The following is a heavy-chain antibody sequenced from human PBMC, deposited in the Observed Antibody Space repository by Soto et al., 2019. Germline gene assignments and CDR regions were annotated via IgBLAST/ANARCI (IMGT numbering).Heavy chain of an antibody. Sequence: GASLKISCKGSGFGLTSYWIGWVRQMPGKGLECMGIIYPRDSDTRYNPSFQSQVTISVDKSISTAYLQWSSLKTSDTAMYYCARTGAADAFQIWGQGTMVTVSS. D-gene: IGHD6-25*01. CDR2: IYPRDSDT. CDR1: GFGLTSYW. V-gene: IGHV5-51*01. CDR3: ARTGAADAFQI. J-gene: IGHJ3*02.